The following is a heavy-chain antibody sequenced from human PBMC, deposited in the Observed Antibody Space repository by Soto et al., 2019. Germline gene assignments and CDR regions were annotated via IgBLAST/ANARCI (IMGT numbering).Heavy chain of an antibody. CDR2: ISAYIGKA. D-gene: IGHD6-13*01. CDR1: GYTFTSYG. J-gene: IGHJ3*02. CDR3: ARDGIAPLDDAFDI. Sequence: ASVKVSCKASGYTFTSYGISWVRQAPGQGLEWMGWISAYIGKANYAQKFQGRVTITADTSTSTAYMELSSLRSEDTAVYYCARDGIAPLDDAFDIWGQGTMVTVSS. V-gene: IGHV1-18*01.